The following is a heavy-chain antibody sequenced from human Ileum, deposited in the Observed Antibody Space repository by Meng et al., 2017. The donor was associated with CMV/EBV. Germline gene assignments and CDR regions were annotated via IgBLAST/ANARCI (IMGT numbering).Heavy chain of an antibody. CDR1: GFSFRTYG. J-gene: IGHJ4*02. D-gene: IGHD2-15*01. CDR3: AKWRYDSGGSH. Sequence: SGEGGVESGVSLRLACAAYGFSFRTYGMHWVRQAPGKGLEWVAFVRPDGTNEYYADSVKGRSTISRDNSNNMLYLQMNSLSAEDTAVYYCAKWRYDSGGSHWGQGTLVTVSS. CDR2: VRPDGTNE. V-gene: IGHV3-30*02.